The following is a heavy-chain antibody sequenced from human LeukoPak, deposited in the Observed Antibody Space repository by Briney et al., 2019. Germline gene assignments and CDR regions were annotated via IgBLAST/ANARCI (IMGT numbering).Heavy chain of an antibody. CDR2: ISYDGSNK. CDR3: AKDVRNDWYYYYMDV. V-gene: IGHV3-30*18. CDR1: GFTFSSYG. J-gene: IGHJ6*03. D-gene: IGHD1-1*01. Sequence: GGSLRLSCAASGFTFSSYGMHWVRQAPGKGLEWVAVISYDGSNKYYADSVKGRFTISRDNSKNTLYLQMNSLRAEDTAVYYCAKDVRNDWYYYYMDVWGKGTTVTVSS.